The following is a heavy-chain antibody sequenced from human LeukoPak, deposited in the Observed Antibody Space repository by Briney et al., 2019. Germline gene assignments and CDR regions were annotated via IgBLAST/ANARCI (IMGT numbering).Heavy chain of an antibody. CDR1: GFTFDDYA. CDR3: AKDGATMVRGGREFDY. CDR2: ISWNSGSI. V-gene: IGHV3-9*01. Sequence: GRSLRLSCAASGFTFDDYAMHWARQAPGKGLEWVSGISWNSGSIGYADSVKGRFTISRDNAKNSLYLQMNSLRAEDTALYYCAKDGATMVRGGREFDYWGQGTLVTVSS. J-gene: IGHJ4*02. D-gene: IGHD3-10*01.